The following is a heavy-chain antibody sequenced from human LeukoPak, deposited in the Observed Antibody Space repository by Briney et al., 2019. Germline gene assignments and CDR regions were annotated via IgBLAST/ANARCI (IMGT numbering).Heavy chain of an antibody. CDR2: ISSSSSYI. Sequence: GGSLRLSCAASGFTFSSYSMNWVRQAPGKGLEWVSSISSSSSYIYYADSVKGRFTISRDNAKNSLYLQMNSLRAEDTAVYYCARVGVAYDSSGYYPRGYFGYWGQGTLVTVSS. V-gene: IGHV3-21*01. D-gene: IGHD3-22*01. CDR3: ARVGVAYDSSGYYPRGYFGY. J-gene: IGHJ4*02. CDR1: GFTFSSYS.